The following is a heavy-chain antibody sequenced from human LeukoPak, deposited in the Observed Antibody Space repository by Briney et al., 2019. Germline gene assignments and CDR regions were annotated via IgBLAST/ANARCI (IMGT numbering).Heavy chain of an antibody. Sequence: PSETLSLTCTVSGGSISSSGFYWDWVRQPPGKGLEWIGEINHSGSTNYNPSLKSRVTISVDTSKNQFSLKLSSVTAADTAVYYCARGWDYGSGSYYTIDYWGQGTLVTVSS. CDR1: GGSISSSGFY. V-gene: IGHV4-39*07. CDR3: ARGWDYGSGSYYTIDY. D-gene: IGHD3-10*01. CDR2: INHSGST. J-gene: IGHJ4*02.